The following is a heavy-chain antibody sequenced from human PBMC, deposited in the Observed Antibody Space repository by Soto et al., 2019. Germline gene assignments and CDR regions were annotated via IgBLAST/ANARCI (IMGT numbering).Heavy chain of an antibody. CDR2: SRDKPQGYST. D-gene: IGHD3-22*01. CDR1: GFTLSDNS. CDR3: VRATYFSDSSGYTRCLDY. V-gene: IGHV3-72*01. Sequence: EVQLVESGGGLVQPGGSLRLSCAGSGFTLSDNSIDWVRRAPGKGRGWVGRSRDKPQGYSTAYAASVKGRLTTSRDESKNSAYLQMNSLKTEDTAVYYCVRATYFSDSSGYTRCLDYWGQGTLVTVSS. J-gene: IGHJ4*02.